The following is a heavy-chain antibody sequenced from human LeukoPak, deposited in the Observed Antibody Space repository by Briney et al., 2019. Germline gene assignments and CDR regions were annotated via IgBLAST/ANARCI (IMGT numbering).Heavy chain of an antibody. J-gene: IGHJ4*02. V-gene: IGHV4-34*01. D-gene: IGHD6-19*01. CDR3: SGLVSQTAPRFDT. Sequence: SETLSLTCAVYGGSFSGYYWSWIRQPPGKGLEWVGEINDSGGTIYNPSLMSRVSLSLDESTNQFSLHLMSRTTAETAVFYCSGLVSQTAPRFDTWGPRTLGTVSS. CDR2: INDSGGT. CDR1: GGSFSGYY.